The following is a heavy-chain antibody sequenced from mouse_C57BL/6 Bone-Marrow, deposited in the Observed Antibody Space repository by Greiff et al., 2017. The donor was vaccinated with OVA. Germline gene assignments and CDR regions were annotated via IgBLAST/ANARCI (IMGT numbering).Heavy chain of an antibody. CDR1: GFTFTTYA. D-gene: IGHD2-4*01. Sequence: EVKLVESGGGLVQPKGSLKLSCAASGFTFTTYAMHWVRQAPGKGLEWVARIRSKSSNYATYYAASVKDRFTISRDDSQSMLYLQMNNLKTEDTAMYYCVRGGIYYDCDVPFAYWGQGTLVTVSA. CDR2: IRSKSSNYAT. V-gene: IGHV10-3*01. J-gene: IGHJ3*01. CDR3: VRGGIYYDCDVPFAY.